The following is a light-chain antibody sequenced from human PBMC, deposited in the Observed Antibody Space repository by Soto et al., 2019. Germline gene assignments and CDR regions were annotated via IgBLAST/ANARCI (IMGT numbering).Light chain of an antibody. CDR1: QGISNY. CDR2: SAS. CDR3: QQYYTYPWT. Sequence: DIPMTQSPSSLSASVGDRVTITCRASQGISNYLVWFHQKPGKAPKSLIYSASSLQSGVPSKFSGSGSGTDFTLTISSLQPEDSATYYCQQYYTYPWTFGQGTKVEIK. J-gene: IGKJ1*01. V-gene: IGKV1-16*02.